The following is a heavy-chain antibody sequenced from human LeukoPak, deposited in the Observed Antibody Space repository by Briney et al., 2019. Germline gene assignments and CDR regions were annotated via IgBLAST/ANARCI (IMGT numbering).Heavy chain of an antibody. V-gene: IGHV5-51*01. Sequence: GESLKISCKGSGYMFTNYWIGWVRQMPGKGLEWMGIIYPDDSDSRYSPSFQGQVTISADKSISTASLQWSSLKASDTAMYYCARLRNYGLRDAFDIWGQGTMVTVSS. J-gene: IGHJ3*02. D-gene: IGHD4-11*01. CDR3: ARLRNYGLRDAFDI. CDR2: IYPDDSDS. CDR1: GYMFTNYW.